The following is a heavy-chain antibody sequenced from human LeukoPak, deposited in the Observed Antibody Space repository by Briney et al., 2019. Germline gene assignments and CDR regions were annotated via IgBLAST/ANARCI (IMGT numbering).Heavy chain of an antibody. Sequence: PSETLSLTRSVSGDSISSSGYYWGWIRQPPGKGLEWIGNMYYSGSTYYNPSLKSRVTISVDTSKNQFSLKLTSVTAADTAVYYCARVAEDCSSTSCYAGVDYWGQGTLVTVSS. V-gene: IGHV4-39*01. CDR2: MYYSGST. CDR3: ARVAEDCSSTSCYAGVDY. J-gene: IGHJ4*02. D-gene: IGHD2-2*01. CDR1: GDSISSSGYY.